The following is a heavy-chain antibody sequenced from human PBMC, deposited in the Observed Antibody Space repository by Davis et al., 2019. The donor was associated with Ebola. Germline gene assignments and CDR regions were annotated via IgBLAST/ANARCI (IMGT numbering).Heavy chain of an antibody. V-gene: IGHV1-69*02. J-gene: IGHJ4*02. D-gene: IGHD6-13*01. CDR1: GYTFTGYY. CDR2: IIPILGIA. Sequence: SVKVSCKASGYTFTGYYMHWVRQAPGQGLEWMGRIIPILGIANYAQKFQGRVTITADKSTSTAYMELSSLRSEDTAVYYCARGIAAAADYWGQGTLVTVSS. CDR3: ARGIAAAADY.